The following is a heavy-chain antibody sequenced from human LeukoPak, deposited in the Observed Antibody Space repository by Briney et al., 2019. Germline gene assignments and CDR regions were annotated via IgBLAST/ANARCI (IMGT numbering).Heavy chain of an antibody. J-gene: IGHJ4*02. Sequence: GGSLRLSCAASGFTFSDYNMRWIRQAPGKGLEWVSSISRSGSTKYYADSVKGRFTISRDNAKNSLFLQMNSLRAEDTAIYYCAKASSAGDSSSWNYWGQGILVTVSS. CDR1: GFTFSDYN. D-gene: IGHD6-13*01. CDR2: ISRSGSTK. V-gene: IGHV3-11*01. CDR3: AKASSAGDSSSWNY.